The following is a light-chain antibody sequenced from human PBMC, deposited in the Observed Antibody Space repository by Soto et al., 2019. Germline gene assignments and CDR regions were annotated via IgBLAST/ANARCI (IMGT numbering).Light chain of an antibody. Sequence: QPVLKQPPSVSGAPGQKVTISCTRSSSNIGAAYDVHWYQHLPGTAPKLLIYGNNNRPSGVPDRFSGSKSGTSASLAITGLQAEDEADYYCQSYDSSLSGWVFGGGTKLTVL. J-gene: IGLJ3*02. CDR2: GNN. CDR1: SSNIGAAYD. V-gene: IGLV1-40*01. CDR3: QSYDSSLSGWV.